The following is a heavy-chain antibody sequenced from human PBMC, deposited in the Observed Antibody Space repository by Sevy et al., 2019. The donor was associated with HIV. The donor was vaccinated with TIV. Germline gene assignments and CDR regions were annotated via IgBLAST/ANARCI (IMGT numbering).Heavy chain of an antibody. CDR3: VRGPNCGVGGCQQISPYCLDV. CDR2: IRNRPNTYTT. V-gene: IGHV3-72*01. D-gene: IGHD2-21*01. CDR1: GFTFSDHY. J-gene: IGHJ6*03. Sequence: GESLKISCAASGFTFSDHYVDWVRQAPGKGLEWVGRIRNRPNTYTTEYAASVEGRFTISRDDSKNSLYLQMNSLKTEDSAVYYCVRGPNCGVGGCQQISPYCLDVWGKGATVTVSS.